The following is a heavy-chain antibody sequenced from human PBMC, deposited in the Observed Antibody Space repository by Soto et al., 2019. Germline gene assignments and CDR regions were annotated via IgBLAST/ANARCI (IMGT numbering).Heavy chain of an antibody. J-gene: IGHJ3*02. Sequence: SETLSLTCAVYGGSFSGYYWSWIRQPPGKGLEWIGEINHSGSTNYNPSLKSRVTISVDTSKNQFSLKLSSVTAADTAVYYCARGNDIVATIGAFDIWGQGTMVTVSS. D-gene: IGHD5-12*01. CDR2: INHSGST. V-gene: IGHV4-34*01. CDR1: GGSFSGYY. CDR3: ARGNDIVATIGAFDI.